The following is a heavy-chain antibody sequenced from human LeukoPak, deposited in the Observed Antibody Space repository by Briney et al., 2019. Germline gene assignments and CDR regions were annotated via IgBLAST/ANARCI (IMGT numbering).Heavy chain of an antibody. CDR2: ISSSSSTI. V-gene: IGHV3-48*02. Sequence: GGSLRLSCAASGFTFSSYSMNWVRQAPGKGLEWVSYISSSSSTIYYADSVKGRFTISRDNAKNSLYLQMNSLRDEDTAVYYCAKVESSRSPYGMDVWGQGTTVTVSS. CDR3: AKVESSRSPYGMDV. D-gene: IGHD6-13*01. CDR1: GFTFSSYS. J-gene: IGHJ6*02.